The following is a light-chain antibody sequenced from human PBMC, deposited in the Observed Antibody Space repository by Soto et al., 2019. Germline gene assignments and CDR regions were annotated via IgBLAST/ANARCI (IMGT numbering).Light chain of an antibody. V-gene: IGKV3-11*01. CDR1: QSVSTY. J-gene: IGKJ5*01. CDR3: QQRSKWPIT. CDR2: DAS. Sequence: IVLTQSPDTLCLCPGEGASLSCRASQSVSTYLAWYQQKPGQAPRLFIYDASNRATGIPARFSGSGSGTDFTLTISSLEPEDFAVYYCQQRSKWPITFGQGTRLEIK.